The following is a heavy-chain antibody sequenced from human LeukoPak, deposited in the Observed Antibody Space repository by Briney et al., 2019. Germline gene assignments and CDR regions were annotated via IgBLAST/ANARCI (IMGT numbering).Heavy chain of an antibody. D-gene: IGHD6-19*01. J-gene: IGHJ5*02. V-gene: IGHV4-59*01. CDR2: VFYSGST. CDR3: ARVSGWKFDP. CDR1: GGSISSYY. Sequence: PSETLSLTCTVSGGSISSYYWSWIRQPPGKGLEWIGYVFYSGSTNHNPSLQSRVTISVDTSKNQFSLKLNSVTAADTAVYYCARVSGWKFDPWGQGTLVTVSS.